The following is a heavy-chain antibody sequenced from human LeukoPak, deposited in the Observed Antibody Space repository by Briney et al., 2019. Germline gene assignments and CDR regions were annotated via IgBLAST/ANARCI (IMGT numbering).Heavy chain of an antibody. CDR2: IYHSGST. CDR1: GGSISSSNW. V-gene: IGHV4-4*02. CDR3: ARLGITGTTPYYFDY. J-gene: IGHJ4*02. D-gene: IGHD1-7*01. Sequence: SETLSLTCAVSGGSISSSNWWSWVRQPPGKGLEWIGEIYHSGSTNYNPSLKSRVTISVDKSKNQSSLKLSSVTAADTAVYYCARLGITGTTPYYFDYWGQGTLVAVSS.